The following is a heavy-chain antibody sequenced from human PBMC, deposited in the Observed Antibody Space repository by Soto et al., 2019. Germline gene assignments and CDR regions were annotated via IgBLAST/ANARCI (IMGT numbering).Heavy chain of an antibody. CDR3: ARGDRIVTIFGVDNLPTNCFDP. V-gene: IGHV4-34*01. Sequence: SETLSLTCAVYGGSFSGYYWSWIRQPPGKGLEWIGEINHSGSTNYNPSLKSRVTISVDTSKHQFSLKLSSVTAADTAVYYCARGDRIVTIFGVDNLPTNCFDPPCQGTFVLGSS. CDR2: INHSGST. D-gene: IGHD3-3*01. CDR1: GGSFSGYY. J-gene: IGHJ5*01.